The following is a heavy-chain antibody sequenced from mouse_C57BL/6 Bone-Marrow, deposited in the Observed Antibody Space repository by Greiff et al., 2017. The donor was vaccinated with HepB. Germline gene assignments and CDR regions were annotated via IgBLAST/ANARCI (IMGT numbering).Heavy chain of an antibody. Sequence: DVQLQESGPGLVKPSQSLSLTCSVTGYSITSGYYWNWIRQFPGNKLEWMGYISYDGSNNYNPSLKNRISITRDTSKNQFFLKLNSVTTEDTATYYCARDGGLTGPYYFDYWGQGTTLTVSS. CDR3: ARDGGLTGPYYFDY. V-gene: IGHV3-6*01. CDR2: ISYDGSN. CDR1: GYSITSGYY. J-gene: IGHJ2*01. D-gene: IGHD2-2*01.